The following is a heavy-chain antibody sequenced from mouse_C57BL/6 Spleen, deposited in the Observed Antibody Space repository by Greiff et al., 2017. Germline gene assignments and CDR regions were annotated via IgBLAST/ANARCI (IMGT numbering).Heavy chain of an antibody. J-gene: IGHJ4*01. CDR3: ARKGTTVVAYYYAMDY. V-gene: IGHV5-4*01. CDR1: GFTFSSYA. Sequence: EVQLQESGGGLVKPGGSLKLSCAASGFTFSSYAMSWVRQTPEKRLEWVATISDGGSYTYYPDNVKGRFTISRDNAKNNLYLQMSHLKSEDTAMYYCARKGTTVVAYYYAMDYWGQGTSVTVSS. CDR2: ISDGGSYT. D-gene: IGHD1-1*01.